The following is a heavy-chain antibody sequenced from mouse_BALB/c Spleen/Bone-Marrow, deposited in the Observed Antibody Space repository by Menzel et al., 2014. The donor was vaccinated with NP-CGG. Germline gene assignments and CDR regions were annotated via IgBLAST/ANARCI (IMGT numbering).Heavy chain of an antibody. J-gene: IGHJ2*01. CDR2: ISTYSGNT. D-gene: IGHD1-1*01. CDR3: ARRPYGSSYDFDY. Sequence: VQGVESGPELVRPGVSVKISCKGSGYTFTDYAMHWVKQSHAKSLEWIGVISTYSGNTNYNQKFKGMATMTVDKSSSTAYMELARLTSEDSAIYYCARRPYGSSYDFDYWGQGTTLTVSS. CDR1: GYTFTDYA. V-gene: IGHV1-67*01.